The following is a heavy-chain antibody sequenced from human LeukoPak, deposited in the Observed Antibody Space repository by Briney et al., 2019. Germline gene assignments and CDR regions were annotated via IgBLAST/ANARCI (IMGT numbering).Heavy chain of an antibody. Sequence: SETLSLTCAVYGGSFSGYYWSWIRQPPGKGLEWIGEINHSGSTNYNPSLKSRVTISVDASKNQFSLKLSSVTAADTAVYYCARLRSASTIDYWGQGTLVTVSS. CDR2: INHSGST. CDR3: ARLRSASTIDY. CDR1: GGSFSGYY. V-gene: IGHV4-34*01. J-gene: IGHJ4*02.